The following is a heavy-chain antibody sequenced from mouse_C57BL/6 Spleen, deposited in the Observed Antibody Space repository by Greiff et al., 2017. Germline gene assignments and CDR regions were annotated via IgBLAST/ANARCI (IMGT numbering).Heavy chain of an antibody. V-gene: IGHV5-17*01. J-gene: IGHJ2*01. CDR1: GFTFSDYG. CDR2: ISSGSSTS. Sequence: EVQVVESGGGLVKPGGSLKLSCAASGFTFSDYGMHWVRQAPEKGLEWVAYISSGSSTSYYADTVKGRFTISRDNATNTLFLQMTRLRSEDTAMYYCARDGRRRGFDYWGQGTTLTVSS. CDR3: ARDGRRRGFDY. D-gene: IGHD2-12*01.